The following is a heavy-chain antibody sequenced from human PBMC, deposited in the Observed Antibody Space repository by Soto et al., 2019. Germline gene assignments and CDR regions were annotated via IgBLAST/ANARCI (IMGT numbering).Heavy chain of an antibody. CDR3: ARVGPRGMDV. CDR2: LYYSGST. D-gene: IGHD3-16*01. V-gene: IGHV4-31*03. Sequence: SETLSLTCTVSGGSISTGGYYWNWIRQHPGKGLEWIGYLYYSGSTYYNPSLKSRVTISVDRSKNQFSLKLSSVTAADTAVYYCARVGPRGMDVWGQGTTVTVSS. J-gene: IGHJ6*02. CDR1: GGSISTGGYY.